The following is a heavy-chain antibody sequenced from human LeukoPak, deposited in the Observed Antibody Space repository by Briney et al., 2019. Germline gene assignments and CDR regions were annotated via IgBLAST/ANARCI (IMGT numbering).Heavy chain of an antibody. Sequence: PGGSLRLSCAASEFSVGSNYMTWVRQAPGKGLEWVSSISSSSSYIYYADSVKGRFTISRDNAKNSLYLQMNSLRAEDTAVYYCARVGALSSSWLLYWGQGTLVTVSS. CDR2: ISSSSSYI. CDR1: EFSVGSNY. J-gene: IGHJ4*02. D-gene: IGHD6-13*01. V-gene: IGHV3-21*01. CDR3: ARVGALSSSWLLY.